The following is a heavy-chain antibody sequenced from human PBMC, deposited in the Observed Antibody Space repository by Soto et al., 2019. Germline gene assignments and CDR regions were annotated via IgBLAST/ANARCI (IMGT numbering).Heavy chain of an antibody. V-gene: IGHV4-61*08. CDR2: ISNSGNT. D-gene: IGHD5-12*01. CDR3: AGEIPRDGYNFGSGAMGV. J-gene: IGHJ6*02. Sequence: QVQLQESGPGLVKPSETLSLTCTVSGGSGRSDGYYWSWIRQPPGKGLEWIGFISNSGNTKFNPSLKSRVTISLDTSKNQFSLRLTSVTAADTAVYYCAGEIPRDGYNFGSGAMGVWGQGTTVTVSS. CDR1: GGSGRSDGYY.